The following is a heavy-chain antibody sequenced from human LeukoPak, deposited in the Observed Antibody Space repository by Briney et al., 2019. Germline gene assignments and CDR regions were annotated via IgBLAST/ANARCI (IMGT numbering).Heavy chain of an antibody. D-gene: IGHD3-3*01. V-gene: IGHV3-30-3*01. CDR3: ARDPHHYYDFWGGLYGMDV. CDR2: ISYDGSNK. CDR1: GFTFSSYA. Sequence: TGGSLRLSCAASGFTFSSYAMHWVRQALGRGLEWVAVISYDGSNKYYADSVKGRFTISRDNSKNTLYLQMNSLRAEDTAVYYCARDPHHYYDFWGGLYGMDVWGQGTTVTVSS. J-gene: IGHJ6*02.